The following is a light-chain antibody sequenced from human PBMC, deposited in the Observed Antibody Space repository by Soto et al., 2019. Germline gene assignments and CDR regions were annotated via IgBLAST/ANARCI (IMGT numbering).Light chain of an antibody. CDR3: LLSYNGVQV. V-gene: IGLV7-46*01. CDR2: DTS. CDR1: VGAVTSGQY. Sequence: QAVVTQEPSLTVSPGGTVTLTCGSSVGAVTSGQYPFWFQQKPGQAPKTLIYDTSRRHSWTPARFSGSLLGGKAALTLSGTQPEDEAEYYCLLSYNGVQVFGGGTKLTVL. J-gene: IGLJ3*02.